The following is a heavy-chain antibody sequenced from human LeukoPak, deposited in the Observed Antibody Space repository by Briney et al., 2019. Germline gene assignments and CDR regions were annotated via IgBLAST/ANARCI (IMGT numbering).Heavy chain of an antibody. CDR3: AREGGYYFDY. CDR2: ISSSSSTI. J-gene: IGHJ4*02. CDR1: GFTVSSNY. D-gene: IGHD3-16*01. Sequence: GGSLRLSCAASGFTVSSNYMSWARQAPGKGLEWVSYISSSSSTIYYADSVKGRFTISRDNAKNSLYLQMNSLRDEDTAVYYCAREGGYYFDYWGQGTLVTVSS. V-gene: IGHV3-48*02.